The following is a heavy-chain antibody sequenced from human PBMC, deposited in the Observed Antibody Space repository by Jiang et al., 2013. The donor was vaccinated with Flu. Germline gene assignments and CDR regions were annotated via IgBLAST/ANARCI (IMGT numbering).Heavy chain of an antibody. D-gene: IGHD5-18*01. J-gene: IGHJ6*02. CDR2: TYYRSKWYN. V-gene: IGHV6-1*01. Sequence: LTCAIXGDSVSSNSAAWNWIRQSPSRGLEWLGRTYYRSKWYNDYAVSVKSRITINPDTSKNQFSLQLNSVTPEDTAVYYCAMAMANYYYYGMDVWGQGTTVTVSS. CDR3: AMAMANYYYYGMDV. CDR1: GDSVSSNSAA.